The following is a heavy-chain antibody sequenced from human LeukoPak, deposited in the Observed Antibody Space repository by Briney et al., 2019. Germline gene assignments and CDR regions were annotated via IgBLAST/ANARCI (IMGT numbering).Heavy chain of an antibody. V-gene: IGHV4-34*01. Sequence: PSGTLSLTCAVYGGSFTDYYWTWIRQPPGKGLEWIGEINHSGSTNYNPSLKSRVTISVDTSKNQFSLKLSSVTAADTAVYYCARYYDSSGYYPGTAYFQHWGQGTLVTVSS. CDR3: ARYYDSSGYYPGTAYFQH. J-gene: IGHJ1*01. D-gene: IGHD3-22*01. CDR1: GGSFTDYY. CDR2: INHSGST.